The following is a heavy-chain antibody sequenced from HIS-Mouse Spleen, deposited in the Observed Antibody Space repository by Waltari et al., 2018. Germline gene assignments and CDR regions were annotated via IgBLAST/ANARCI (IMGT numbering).Heavy chain of an antibody. CDR2: IYHSGRT. CDR1: GYSISSGYY. D-gene: IGHD3-22*01. J-gene: IGHJ5*02. Sequence: QVQLQESGPGLVKPSETLSLTCTVSGYSISSGYYWGWIRQPPGKGLEWIGSIYHSGRTYSNPSLKSRVTMSVDTSKNQFSLKLSSVTAADTAVYYCARITYYYDSSGPLNWFDPWGQGTLVTVSS. CDR3: ARITYYYDSSGPLNWFDP. V-gene: IGHV4-38-2*02.